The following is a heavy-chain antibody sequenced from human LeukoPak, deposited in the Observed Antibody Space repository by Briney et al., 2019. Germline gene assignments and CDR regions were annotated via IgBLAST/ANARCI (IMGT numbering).Heavy chain of an antibody. CDR2: ISSGSTYI. V-gene: IGHV3-21*01. CDR3: ARGGSSGPYYFDY. CDR1: GFTFSSYG. Sequence: GGSLRLSCAASGFTFSSYGLIWVRQAPGKGLEWVSSISSGSTYISYADSLKGRFTISRDNAKNSLYLQMNSLRAEDTAVYYCARGGSSGPYYFDYWGQGTLVTVSS. J-gene: IGHJ4*02. D-gene: IGHD3-22*01.